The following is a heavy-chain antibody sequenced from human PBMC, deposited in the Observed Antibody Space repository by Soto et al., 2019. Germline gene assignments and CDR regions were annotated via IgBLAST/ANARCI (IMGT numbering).Heavy chain of an antibody. CDR1: GFTFSNYG. D-gene: IGHD5-18*01. CDR3: AIFLGEVDPAMIPGAY. V-gene: IGHV3-30*03. J-gene: IGHJ4*02. Sequence: QVELVESGGGVVQPGRSLRLSCAASGFTFSNYGMHWVRQAPGKGLEWAAVISYDGSNKYYADSVKGRFSISRDNSKNTLYLQMNRLRAEDTAVYYCAIFLGEVDPAMIPGAYWGQGTLVTVSP. CDR2: ISYDGSNK.